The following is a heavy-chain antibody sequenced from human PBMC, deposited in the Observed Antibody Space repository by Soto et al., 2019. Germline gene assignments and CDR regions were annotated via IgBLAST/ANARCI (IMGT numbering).Heavy chain of an antibody. CDR3: ARELNTNPTAHYALAY. CDR1: GYTFTAYG. Sequence: QVQLVQSGPEVTMPGASVKVSCKTSGYTFTAYGLAWLRQAPGQRPEWLGWVGTANANTNYAEKFQGRVTMTADRSTTTTYVELMSLSSAATAVYYCARELNTNPTAHYALAYWGQGTLVTVSS. J-gene: IGHJ4*02. D-gene: IGHD2-21*02. V-gene: IGHV1-18*01. CDR2: VGTANANT.